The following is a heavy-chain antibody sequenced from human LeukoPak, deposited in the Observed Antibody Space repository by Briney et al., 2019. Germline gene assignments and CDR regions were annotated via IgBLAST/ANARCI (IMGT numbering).Heavy chain of an antibody. V-gene: IGHV3-15*01. CDR2: IKSKTDGGTT. D-gene: IGHD2-21*02. J-gene: IGHJ4*02. CDR1: GFTFSNAW. CDR3: TPAVCGGDCYYDY. Sequence: YPGGSLRLSCAASGFTFSNAWMSWVCQAPGKGLEWVGRIKSKTDGGTTDYAAPVKGRFTISRDDSKNTLYLQMNSLKTEDTAVYYCTPAVCGGDCYYDYWGQGTLVTVSS.